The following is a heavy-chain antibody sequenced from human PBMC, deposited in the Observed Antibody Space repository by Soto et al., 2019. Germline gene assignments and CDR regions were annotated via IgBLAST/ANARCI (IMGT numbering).Heavy chain of an antibody. D-gene: IGHD3-10*01. J-gene: IGHJ4*02. Sequence: GGSLRLSCAASGFTFSSYAMSWVRQAPGKGLEWVSAISGSGGSTYYADSVKGRFTISRDNSKNTLYLQMNSLRAEDTAVYYCAKIGGYGSGSYFASNTHDYWGQGTLVTVSS. CDR1: GFTFSSYA. CDR3: AKIGGYGSGSYFASNTHDY. CDR2: ISGSGGST. V-gene: IGHV3-23*01.